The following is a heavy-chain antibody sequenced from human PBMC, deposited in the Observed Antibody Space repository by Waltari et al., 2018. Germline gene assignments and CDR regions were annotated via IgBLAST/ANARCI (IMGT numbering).Heavy chain of an antibody. J-gene: IGHJ4*02. CDR3: AREGYYDSSGYYPEFDY. CDR2: FYSGCST. V-gene: IGHV3-53*01. D-gene: IGHD3-22*01. Sequence: EVQLVESGGGLIQPGGSLRLSCAASGFTVSSNYMSWVRQAPGKGLEWVSVFYSGCSTYYADSVKGRFTISRDNSKNTLYLQMNSLRAEDTAVYYCAREGYYDSSGYYPEFDYWGQGTLVTVSS. CDR1: GFTVSSNY.